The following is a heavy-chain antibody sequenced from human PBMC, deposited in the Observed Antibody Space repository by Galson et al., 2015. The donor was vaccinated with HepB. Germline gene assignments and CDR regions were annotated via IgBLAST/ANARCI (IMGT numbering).Heavy chain of an antibody. CDR3: AKDSLQYALDI. CDR2: VSGSGGTT. D-gene: IGHD5-24*01. V-gene: IGHV3-23*01. Sequence: SLRLSCAASGSSFSTSAMTWVRQAPGKGLEWVSLVSGSGGTTYYADSVKGRFTISRDNSKNTLYLQMNSLRGEDTAVYYCAKDSLQYALDIWGQGTMVTVSS. CDR1: GSSFSTSA. J-gene: IGHJ3*02.